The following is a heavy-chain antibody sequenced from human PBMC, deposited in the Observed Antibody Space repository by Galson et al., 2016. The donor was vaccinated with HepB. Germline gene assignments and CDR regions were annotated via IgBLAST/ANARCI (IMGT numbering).Heavy chain of an antibody. D-gene: IGHD3-22*01. J-gene: IGHJ4*02. CDR1: GFTFSDNY. V-gene: IGHV3-11*06. Sequence: RLSCAASGFTFSDNYMSWIRXAPGKGLEWLXYITSTGSYTNYAGSVKGRFTVSRDNAKNSLYLQMNSLRAEDTAVYYCATGPPSYYYDSSGYYSGWGQXTLVTVSS. CDR3: ATGPPSYYYDSSGYYSG. CDR2: ITSTGSYT.